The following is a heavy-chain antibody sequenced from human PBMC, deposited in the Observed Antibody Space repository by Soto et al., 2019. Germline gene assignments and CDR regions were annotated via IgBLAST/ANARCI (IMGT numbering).Heavy chain of an antibody. J-gene: IGHJ5*02. CDR3: ARSSGGNFGIIIEGTNWFAP. CDR1: GGSFSSFA. D-gene: IGHD1-26*01. CDR2: IIPMFGSA. V-gene: IGHV1-69*13. Sequence: ASVKVSCKASGGSFSSFAFSWVRQAPGQGLEWMGGIIPMFGSANYAQEFLGRVTFTADDSTSTVYMEVSSLTSEDTAMYYCARSSGGNFGIIIEGTNWFAPWGQGTLVTVSS.